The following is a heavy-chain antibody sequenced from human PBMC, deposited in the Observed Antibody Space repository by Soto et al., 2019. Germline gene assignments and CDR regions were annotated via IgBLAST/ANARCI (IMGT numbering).Heavy chain of an antibody. CDR3: LLDSRGYISS. J-gene: IGHJ4*02. Sequence: GESLKISCKGSGYSFTSYWISWVRQMPGKGLEWMGRIDPSDSYTNYSPSFQGHVTISADKSISTAYLQWSSLRASDTAMYYCLLDSRGYISSWGQGTLVTVSS. V-gene: IGHV5-10-1*01. CDR2: IDPSDSYT. CDR1: GYSFTSYW. D-gene: IGHD3-22*01.